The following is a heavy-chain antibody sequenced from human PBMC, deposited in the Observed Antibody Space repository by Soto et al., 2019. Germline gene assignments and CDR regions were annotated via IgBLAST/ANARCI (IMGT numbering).Heavy chain of an antibody. V-gene: IGHV1-69*02. J-gene: IGHJ4*02. CDR1: GGTFSSYT. D-gene: IGHD3-10*01. CDR3: AAGIYGSGSYVDY. CDR2: IIPILGIA. Sequence: QVRLVQSGAEVKKPGSSVKVSCKASGGTFSSYTISWVRQAPGQGLEWMGRIIPILGIANYAQKFQGRVTSTADKSTSTAYMELSSLRSEDTAVYYCAAGIYGSGSYVDYWGQGTLVTVSS.